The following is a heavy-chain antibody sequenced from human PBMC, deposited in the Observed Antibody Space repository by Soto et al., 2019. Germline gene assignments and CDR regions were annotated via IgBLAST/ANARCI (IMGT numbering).Heavy chain of an antibody. CDR1: GDSIGTTHSY. V-gene: IGHV4-39*01. D-gene: IGHD2-8*01. CDR3: ARPEGNGKVWPLDY. Sequence: SETLSLTCTVSGDSIGTTHSYWAWIRQSPGKGLEWIGNIHYSGSTYYMPSLRSRVTLSVDTSKNQFSLRLTCVAAEDTAVYYCARPEGNGKVWPLDYWGQGILVTVSS. CDR2: IHYSGST. J-gene: IGHJ4*02.